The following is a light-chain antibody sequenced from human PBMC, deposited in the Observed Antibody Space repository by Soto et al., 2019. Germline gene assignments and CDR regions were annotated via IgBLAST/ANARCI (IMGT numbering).Light chain of an antibody. J-gene: IGKJ2*01. Sequence: ETVVTQSPGTLSMSPGDRATLSCRTSQSVRTNLAWYQQKPGQAPRLLIYAASTRATGIPDRFSGSGSGTEFSLTIGSLQSEDFAMYFCQQYSNWPPNTFGQGTKLEIK. CDR1: QSVRTN. V-gene: IGKV3-15*01. CDR2: AAS. CDR3: QQYSNWPPNT.